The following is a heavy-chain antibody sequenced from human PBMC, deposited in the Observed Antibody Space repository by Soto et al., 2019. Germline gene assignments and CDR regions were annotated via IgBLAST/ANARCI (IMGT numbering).Heavy chain of an antibody. CDR3: AKDQAEVARYYCSYDLDV. V-gene: IGHV3-30*18. CDR2: ISYDGSNK. CDR1: GFTFSSYG. D-gene: IGHD6-6*01. Sequence: HPGGSLRLSCAASGFTFSSYGMHWVRQAPGKGLEWVAVISYDGSNKYYADSVKGRFTISRDNSKNTLYLQMNSVRAEHTAVYYCAKDQAEVARYYCSYDLDVWGQGTTVTVSS. J-gene: IGHJ6*02.